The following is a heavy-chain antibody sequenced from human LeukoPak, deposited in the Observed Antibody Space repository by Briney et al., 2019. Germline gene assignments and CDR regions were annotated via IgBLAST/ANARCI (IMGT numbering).Heavy chain of an antibody. CDR2: FDPEDGET. D-gene: IGHD1-1*01. CDR3: ASRPYYYYGMDV. J-gene: IGHJ6*02. V-gene: IGHV1-24*01. Sequence: ASVKVSCKVSGYTLTELSMHWVRQAPGKGLEWMGGFDPEDGETIYAQKFQGRVTMTEATSTDTAYMELSSLRSEDTAVYYCASRPYYYYGMDVWGQGTTVTVSS. CDR1: GYTLTELS.